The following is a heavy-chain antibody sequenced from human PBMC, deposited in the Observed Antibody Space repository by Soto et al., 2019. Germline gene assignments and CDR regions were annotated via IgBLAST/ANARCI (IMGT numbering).Heavy chain of an antibody. CDR1: GGSISSGGYY. J-gene: IGHJ5*02. CDR3: ARGDLGAENWFDP. CDR2: IYYSGST. V-gene: IGHV4-31*03. Sequence: SETLSLTCTVSGGSISSGGYYWSWIRQHPGKGLEWIGYIYYSGSTYYNPSLKSRVTISVDTSKNQFSLKLSSVTAADTAVYYCARGDLGAENWFDPSGQAPLVTVSS.